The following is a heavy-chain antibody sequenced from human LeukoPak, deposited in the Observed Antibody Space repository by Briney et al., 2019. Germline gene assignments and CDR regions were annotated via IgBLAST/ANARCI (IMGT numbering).Heavy chain of an antibody. V-gene: IGHV3-30*04. CDR1: GFTFSTYT. CDR3: LLIILGGSSQK. Sequence: GGSLRLSCVASGFTFSTYTFHWVRQAPGKGLEWLAVISYDGSSKFYADSVKGRFTISRDNAKNTFYLQMNSLRVEDTAVYYCLLIILGGSSQKWGQGTLVTVSS. CDR2: ISYDGSSK. J-gene: IGHJ1*01. D-gene: IGHD3-3*01.